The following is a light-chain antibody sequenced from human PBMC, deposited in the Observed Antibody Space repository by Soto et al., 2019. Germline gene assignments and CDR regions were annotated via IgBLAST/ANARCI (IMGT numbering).Light chain of an antibody. CDR3: QQSYSTPQIT. CDR2: DAS. V-gene: IGKV1-5*01. J-gene: IGKJ5*01. CDR1: QSVTTW. Sequence: DVHLTQSPATLSAYVGDRVTITCRANQSVTTWLAWYQQKPGTAPKLLIYDASNLEAGVPSRFSGSGSGTEFTLTISSLQPEDFATYYCQQSYSTPQITFGQGTRLEIK.